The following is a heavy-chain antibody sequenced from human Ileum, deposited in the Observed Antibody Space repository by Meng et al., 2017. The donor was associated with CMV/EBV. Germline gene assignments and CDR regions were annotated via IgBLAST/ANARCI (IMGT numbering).Heavy chain of an antibody. CDR1: GFPFSSYS. CDR3: AREGGSFTSPYYYYGMDV. D-gene: IGHD6-13*01. CDR2: ISSSSSYI. Sequence: GGSLRLSCAASGFPFSSYSMNGVRQAPGKGLEWVSSISSSSSYIYYADSVKGRFTISRDNAKNSLYLQMNSLRAEDTAVYYCAREGGSFTSPYYYYGMDVWGQGTTVTVSS. V-gene: IGHV3-21*01. J-gene: IGHJ6*02.